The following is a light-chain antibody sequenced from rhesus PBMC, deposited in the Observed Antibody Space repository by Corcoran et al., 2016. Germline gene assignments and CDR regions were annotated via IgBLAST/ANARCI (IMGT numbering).Light chain of an antibody. Sequence: IQMTQSPSSLSASVGDRVTITCRASQGISSYLNCYQQQPGKAPKLLIYYGDRLESGVPSRFSGGGSGTDFTLTSSSLQPEDFATDYCQQYNTLPTFGGGTKVELE. J-gene: IGKJ4*01. CDR1: QGISSY. CDR2: YGD. CDR3: QQYNTLPT. V-gene: IGKV1-32*05.